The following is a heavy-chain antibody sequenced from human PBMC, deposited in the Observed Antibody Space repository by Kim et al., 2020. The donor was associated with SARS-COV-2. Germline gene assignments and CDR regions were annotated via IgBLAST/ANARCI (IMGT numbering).Heavy chain of an antibody. D-gene: IGHD3-3*01. CDR3: ARAGATIFGVVSAFDI. CDR2: IYYSGST. J-gene: IGHJ3*02. Sequence: SETLSLTCTVSGGSISSGGYYWSWIRQHPGKGREWIGYIYYSGSTYYNPSLKSRVTISVDTSKNQFSLKLSSVTAADTAVYYCARAGATIFGVVSAFDIWGHGTLVPVSS. V-gene: IGHV4-31*03. CDR1: GGSISSGGYY.